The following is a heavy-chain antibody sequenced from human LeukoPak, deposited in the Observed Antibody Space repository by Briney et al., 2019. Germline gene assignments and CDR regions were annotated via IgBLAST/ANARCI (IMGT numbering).Heavy chain of an antibody. J-gene: IGHJ3*02. V-gene: IGHV4-30-4*01. CDR1: GGSISSGDYY. CDR3: ASYGENAFDI. CDR2: IYYSGST. D-gene: IGHD4-17*01. Sequence: SETLSLTCTVSGGSISSGDYYWSWIRQPPGKGLEWIGYIYYSGSTYYHPSLKSRVTISVDTSKNQFSLKLSSVTAADTAVYYCASYGENAFDIWGQGTMVTVSS.